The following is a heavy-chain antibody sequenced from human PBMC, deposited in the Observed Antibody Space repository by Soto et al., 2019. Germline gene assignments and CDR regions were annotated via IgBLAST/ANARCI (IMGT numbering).Heavy chain of an antibody. CDR2: TYYRSKWHN. CDR3: VKLVGGTADS. CDR1: GDSVSSNSAA. V-gene: IGHV6-1*01. Sequence: PSQTLSLTCVISGDSVSSNSAAWNWIRQSPSRGLEWLGRTYYRSKWHNDYAVSVKSRIRISPDTSKNQFSLQLNSVTPEDTAVYYSVKLVGGTADSWGQGTPATVSS. D-gene: IGHD1-26*01. J-gene: IGHJ5*01.